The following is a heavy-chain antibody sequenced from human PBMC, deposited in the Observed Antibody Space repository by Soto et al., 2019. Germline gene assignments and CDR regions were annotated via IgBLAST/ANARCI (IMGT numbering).Heavy chain of an antibody. Sequence: GGSLRLSCAASGFTFSSYGMHWVRQAPGKGLEWVAVISYDGSNKYYADSVKGRFTISRDNSKNTLYLQMNSLRAEDTAVYYCAKDMELLNYWGQGTLVTVSS. CDR3: AKDMELLNY. J-gene: IGHJ4*02. V-gene: IGHV3-30*18. CDR1: GFTFSSYG. D-gene: IGHD2-15*01. CDR2: ISYDGSNK.